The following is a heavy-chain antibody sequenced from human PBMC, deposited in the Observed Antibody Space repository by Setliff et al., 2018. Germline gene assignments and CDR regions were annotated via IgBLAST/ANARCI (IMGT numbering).Heavy chain of an antibody. CDR2: IKTDTGSP. D-gene: IGHD4-4*01. J-gene: IGHJ6*03. V-gene: IGHV7-4-1*02. CDR3: ARASRFGTTVYRGYYYMDV. Sequence: ASVKVSCKASGYTFTAYDIHWMRQAPGQSLEWMGWIKTDTGSPTYARGFTGRLVFSLDTSVSTAYLQISSLKAEDTAVYYCARASRFGTTVYRGYYYMDVWGKGTTVTVSS. CDR1: GYTFTAYD.